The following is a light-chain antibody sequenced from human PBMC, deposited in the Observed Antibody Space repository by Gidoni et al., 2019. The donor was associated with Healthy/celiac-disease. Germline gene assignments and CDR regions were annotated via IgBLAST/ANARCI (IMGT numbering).Light chain of an antibody. CDR1: QSVSSN. CDR2: GAS. J-gene: IGKJ2*01. V-gene: IGKV3-15*01. Sequence: ELVMPQSPATLSVSPGERATLSCRASQSVSSNLPWYQQKPGQAPRLLIYGASTRATGIPARFRGSGSGTEFTLTISSLQSEDFAVYYCQQYNNWQVTFXXXTKLEIK. CDR3: QQYNNWQVT.